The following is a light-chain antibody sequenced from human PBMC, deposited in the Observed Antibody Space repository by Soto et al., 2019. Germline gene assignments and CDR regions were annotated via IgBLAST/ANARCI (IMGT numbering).Light chain of an antibody. CDR3: QQYDNVFT. V-gene: IGKV1-33*01. CDR2: DAS. Sequence: DIQMTQSASSLSASLGDRVTITCQASQDITMYLNWYQQKPGKAPKLLIYDASNLQTGVPSRFSGSGYGTDFTFTISSLKPEDIATYYCQQYDNVFTFGQGTRLEIK. J-gene: IGKJ5*01. CDR1: QDITMY.